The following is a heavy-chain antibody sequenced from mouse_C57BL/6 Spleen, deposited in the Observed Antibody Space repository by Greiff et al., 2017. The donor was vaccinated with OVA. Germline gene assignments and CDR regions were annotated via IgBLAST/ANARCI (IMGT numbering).Heavy chain of an antibody. CDR2: IWSGGST. V-gene: IGHV2-2*01. CDR1: GFSLTSYG. D-gene: IGHD2-1*01. CDR3: ARPYGNSLYYYAMDY. Sequence: QVQLKESGPGLVQPSQSLSITCTVSGFSLTSYGVHWVRQSPGKGLEWLGVIWSGGSTDYNAAFISRLSISKDNSKSQVFFKMNSLQADDTAIYYCARPYGNSLYYYAMDYWGQGTSVTVSS. J-gene: IGHJ4*01.